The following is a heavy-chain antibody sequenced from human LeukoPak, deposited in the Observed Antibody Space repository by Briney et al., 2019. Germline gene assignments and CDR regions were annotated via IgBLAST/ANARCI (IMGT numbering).Heavy chain of an antibody. J-gene: IGHJ4*02. D-gene: IGHD3-3*01. CDR2: ISSSSSTI. V-gene: IGHV3-48*02. CDR1: GFTFSSYS. CDR3: ARDFRSLYYFDY. Sequence: GGSLRLSCAASGFTFSSYSMNWVRPAPGKGLEGVSYISSSSSTIYYADSVKGRFTISRDNAKNSLYLQMNSLRDEDTAVYYCARDFRSLYYFDYWGQGTLVTVSS.